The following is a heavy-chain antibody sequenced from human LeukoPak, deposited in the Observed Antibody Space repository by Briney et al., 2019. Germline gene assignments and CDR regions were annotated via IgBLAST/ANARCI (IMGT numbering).Heavy chain of an antibody. V-gene: IGHV4-34*01. J-gene: IGHJ4*02. CDR2: INHSGST. D-gene: IGHD2-21*02. Sequence: SETLSLTCAVHGGSFSGYYWSWIRQPPGKGLEWIGEINHSGSTNYNPSLKSRVTISVDTSKNQFSLKLSSVTAADTAVYYCARGSHIVVVAAFYYWGQGTLVTVSS. CDR1: GGSFSGYY. CDR3: ARGSHIVVVAAFYY.